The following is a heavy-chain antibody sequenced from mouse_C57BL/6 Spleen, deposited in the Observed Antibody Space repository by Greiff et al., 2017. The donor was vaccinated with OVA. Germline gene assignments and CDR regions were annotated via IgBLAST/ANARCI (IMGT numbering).Heavy chain of an antibody. J-gene: IGHJ2*01. Sequence: VQLQQSGAELVRPGASVKLSCTASGFNIKDDYMHWVKQRPEQGLEWIGWIDPENGDTEYASKFQGKATITADKSSNTAYLPLSSLTSGDTAVYYCTTFTTVVATDYWGQGTTLTVSS. CDR1: GFNIKDDY. CDR3: TTFTTVVATDY. CDR2: IDPENGDT. V-gene: IGHV14-4*01. D-gene: IGHD1-1*01.